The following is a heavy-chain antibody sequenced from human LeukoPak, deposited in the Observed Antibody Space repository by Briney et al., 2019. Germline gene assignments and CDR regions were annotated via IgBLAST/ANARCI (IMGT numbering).Heavy chain of an antibody. J-gene: IGHJ4*02. D-gene: IGHD2-15*01. CDR3: AKDLFSFCRGAYCVFDS. CDR2: VSKTGADS. V-gene: IGHV3-23*01. Sequence: GGSLRLSCAASGFTFNNYAMSWVRQAPGKGLEWVSSVSKTGADSFYAESVKGRFTISRDNSENTMFLQMNSLRAEDTAIYYCAKDLFSFCRGAYCVFDSWGQGTLVTVSS. CDR1: GFTFNNYA.